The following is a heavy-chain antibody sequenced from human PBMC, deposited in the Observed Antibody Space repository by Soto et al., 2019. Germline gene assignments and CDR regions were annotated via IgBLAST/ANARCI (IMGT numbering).Heavy chain of an antibody. CDR2: ISSSSSYT. D-gene: IGHD5-18*01. CDR1: GFTFSDYY. V-gene: IGHV3-11*06. Sequence: GGSLSLSCAASGFTFSDYYMSWIRQAPGKGLEWVSYISSSSSYTNYADSVKGRFTISRDNAKNSLYLQMNSLRAEDTAVYYCARGYSYENWFDPWGQGTQVTVSS. J-gene: IGHJ5*02. CDR3: ARGYSYENWFDP.